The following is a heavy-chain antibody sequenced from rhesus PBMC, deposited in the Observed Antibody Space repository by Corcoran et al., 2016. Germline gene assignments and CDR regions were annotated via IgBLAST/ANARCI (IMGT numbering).Heavy chain of an antibody. V-gene: IGHV4-106*01. D-gene: IGHD6-25*01. Sequence: QVQLQESGPGLVKPSETLSLTCTVSGGSISDSYYWTWIRQPPGKGLEWMGRIYGSGGSPNHNPSLKIRVTISRDPAKNQFSLKLSSVTAADTAVYYCARSPLGRVYSGSWNENYLDYWGQGVLVTVSS. CDR3: ARSPLGRVYSGSWNENYLDY. CDR2: IYGSGGSP. J-gene: IGHJ4*01. CDR1: GGSISDSYY.